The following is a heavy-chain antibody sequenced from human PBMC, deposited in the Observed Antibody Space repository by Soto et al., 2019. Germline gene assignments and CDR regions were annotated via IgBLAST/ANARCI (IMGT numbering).Heavy chain of an antibody. Sequence: QVQLQESGPGLVKPSETLSLTCTVSGGSISSYYWSWIRQPPGKGLEWIGYIYYSGSTNYNPSLKSRVTRSVDTSKNQFSLKLSSVTAADTAVYYCARSGGDITIFGVVIIPFDYWGQGTLVTVSS. J-gene: IGHJ4*02. CDR2: IYYSGST. CDR1: GGSISSYY. CDR3: ARSGGDITIFGVVIIPFDY. D-gene: IGHD3-3*01. V-gene: IGHV4-59*01.